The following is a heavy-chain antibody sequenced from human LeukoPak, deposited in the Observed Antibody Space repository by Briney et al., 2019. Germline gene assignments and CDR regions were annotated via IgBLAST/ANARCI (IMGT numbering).Heavy chain of an antibody. CDR3: AREDTRYYYGSGRLTLDY. J-gene: IGHJ4*02. V-gene: IGHV4-61*02. CDR2: IYTSGST. Sequence: SETLSLTCTVSGGSISSGSYYWSWIRQPVGKGLEWIGRIYTSGSTNYNPSLKSRVTISVDTSKNQFSLKLSSVTAADTAVYYCAREDTRYYYGSGRLTLDYWGQGTLVTVSS. CDR1: GGSISSGSYY. D-gene: IGHD3-10*01.